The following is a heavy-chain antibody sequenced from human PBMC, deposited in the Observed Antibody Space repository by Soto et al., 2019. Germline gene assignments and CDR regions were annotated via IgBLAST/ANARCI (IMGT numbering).Heavy chain of an antibody. V-gene: IGHV4-30-4*01. J-gene: IGHJ6*02. D-gene: IGHD1-20*01. Sequence: SETLSLTCTVSGGSSSSGNYYWSWIRQPPGQGLEWIGYIFYSGTTYYNPSLKSRVTISLDTSGNQFSLKLSSVTAADTAVYYCARDLHITETTLYYYYYAMDVWGQGTTVTVSS. CDR2: IFYSGTT. CDR1: GGSSSSGNYY. CDR3: ARDLHITETTLYYYYYAMDV.